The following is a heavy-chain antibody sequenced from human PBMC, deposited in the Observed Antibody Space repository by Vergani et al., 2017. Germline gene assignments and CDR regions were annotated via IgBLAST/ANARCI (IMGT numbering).Heavy chain of an antibody. J-gene: IGHJ6*03. CDR3: ARVVHSRSYYYYYMDV. CDR2: IYYSGST. V-gene: IGHV4-31*01. CDR1: GGSISSGGYY. D-gene: IGHD6-13*01. Sequence: QVQLQESGPGLVKPSQTLSLTCTVSGGSISSGGYYWSWIRQHPGKGLEWIGYIYYSGSTYYNPSLKSLVTISVDTSKNQFSLKLSSVTAADTAVYYCARVVHSRSYYYYYMDVWGKGTTVTVSS.